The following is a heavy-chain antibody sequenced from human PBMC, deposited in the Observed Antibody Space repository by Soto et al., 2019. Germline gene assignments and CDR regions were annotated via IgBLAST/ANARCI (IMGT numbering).Heavy chain of an antibody. V-gene: IGHV4-39*01. D-gene: IGHD3-10*01. CDR2: IHYSAST. CDR3: AGQQKVYYGSASYYDLHDS. Sequence: ETLSLTCTVSAGSISSSSYYWGWIRQPPGKGLEYIGSIHYSASTYYSPSLKSRVSISVDTSKNQFSLRLSSVTAADTAIYYCAGQQKVYYGSASYYDLHDSPGQRTSVT. CDR1: AGSISSSSYY. J-gene: IGHJ5*01.